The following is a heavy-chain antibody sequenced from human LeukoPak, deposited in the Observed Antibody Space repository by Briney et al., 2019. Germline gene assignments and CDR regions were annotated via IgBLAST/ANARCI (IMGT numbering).Heavy chain of an antibody. CDR1: GFTFSSYG. CDR2: IVYDGSNT. CDR3: AADGGGLTGHY. J-gene: IGHJ4*02. Sequence: GRSLRLSCAASGFTFSSYGMHWVRQAPGKGLEWVAVIVYDGSNTYYADSVKGRFTISRDISKNTLYLQMDSLRVEDTAVYYCAADGGGLTGHYWGQGILVTVSS. D-gene: IGHD3-10*01. V-gene: IGHV3-33*05.